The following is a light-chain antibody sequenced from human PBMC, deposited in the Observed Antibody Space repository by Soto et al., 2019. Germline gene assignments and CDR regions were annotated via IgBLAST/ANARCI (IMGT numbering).Light chain of an antibody. CDR1: QSIRSL. J-gene: IGKJ1*01. CDR3: QQYNSHPWT. V-gene: IGKV1-5*03. Sequence: DIQMTQCPSTLPASLGDRVTVTCRASQSIRSLLAWYQEKPGKAPKLLIYEASLLETGVPSRFSGSGSGTEFTLTISSLQTDDFGTYYCQQYNSHPWTFGQGTKVDIK. CDR2: EAS.